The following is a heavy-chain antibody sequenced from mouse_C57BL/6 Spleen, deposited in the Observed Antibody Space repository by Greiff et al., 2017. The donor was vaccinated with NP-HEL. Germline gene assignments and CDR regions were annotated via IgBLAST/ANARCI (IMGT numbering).Heavy chain of an antibody. D-gene: IGHD1-1*01. Sequence: QVQLQQPGAELVKPGASVKMSCKASGYTFTSYWITWVKQRPGQGLEWIGDIYPGSGSTNYNEKFKSKATLSVDTSSSTAYMQLSSLTSEDSAVYYCARSTVHYAMDYWGQGTSVTVSS. CDR2: IYPGSGST. CDR3: ARSTVHYAMDY. J-gene: IGHJ4*01. V-gene: IGHV1-55*01. CDR1: GYTFTSYW.